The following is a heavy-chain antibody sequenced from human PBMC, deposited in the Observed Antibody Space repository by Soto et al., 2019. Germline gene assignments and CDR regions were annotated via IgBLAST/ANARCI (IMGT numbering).Heavy chain of an antibody. Sequence: GGSLRLSCAASGFTFSSYAMSWVRQAPGKGLEWVSAISGSGGSTYYADSVKGRFTISRDNSKNTLYLQMNSLRAEDTAVYYCAKDIVGVVAHGGDDAFDIWGQGKMVTVSS. CDR3: AKDIVGVVAHGGDDAFDI. D-gene: IGHD2-15*01. CDR2: ISGSGGST. CDR1: GFTFSSYA. V-gene: IGHV3-23*01. J-gene: IGHJ3*02.